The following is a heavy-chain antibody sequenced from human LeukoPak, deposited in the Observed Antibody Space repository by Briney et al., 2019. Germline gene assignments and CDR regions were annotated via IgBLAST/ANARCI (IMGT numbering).Heavy chain of an antibody. CDR2: INQDGREN. J-gene: IGHJ4*02. D-gene: IGHD1-7*01. V-gene: IGHV3-7*01. CDR3: ARDDDWNYEDY. Sequence: GGSLRLSCAASGFTFSTYWINWVRQAPGKGLEWVANINQDGRENYYVDSVKGRFTISRDNAKNSLYLQMNSLRAEDTAVYYCARDDDWNYEDYWGQGTLVTVSS. CDR1: GFTFSTYW.